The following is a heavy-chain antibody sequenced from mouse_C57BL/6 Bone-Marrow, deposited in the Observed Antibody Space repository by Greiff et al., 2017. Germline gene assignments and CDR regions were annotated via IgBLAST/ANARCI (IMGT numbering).Heavy chain of an antibody. J-gene: IGHJ1*03. Sequence: EVKLMESGPGLAKPSQPLSLTCSVTGYSITSDYWNWIRKFPGNKLEYMGYISYSGSTYYNPSLKSRISITRDTSKNQYYLQLNSVTTEDTATYYCARRGDWDVRYFDVWGTGTTVTVSS. V-gene: IGHV3-8*01. D-gene: IGHD4-1*01. CDR3: ARRGDWDVRYFDV. CDR2: ISYSGST. CDR1: GYSITSDY.